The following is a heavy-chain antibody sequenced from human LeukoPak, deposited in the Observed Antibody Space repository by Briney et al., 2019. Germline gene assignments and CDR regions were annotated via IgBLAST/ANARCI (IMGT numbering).Heavy chain of an antibody. D-gene: IGHD3-22*01. V-gene: IGHV3-21*01. CDR1: GVIFSSYN. CDR2: ISSSSTYI. CDR3: ARSYYDSSGYPRDAFDI. J-gene: IGHJ3*02. Sequence: GGSLRLSCADSGVIFSSYNMNWVRQAPGKGLEWVSSISSSSTYIYYADSVKGRFTISRDNAKKSLYLQMSSLRAEDTAVYYCARSYYDSSGYPRDAFDIWGQGTMVTVSS.